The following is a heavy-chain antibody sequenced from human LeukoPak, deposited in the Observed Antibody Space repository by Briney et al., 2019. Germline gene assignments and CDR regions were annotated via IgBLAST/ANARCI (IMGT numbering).Heavy chain of an antibody. V-gene: IGHV4-39*01. Sequence: SETLSLTCTVSGGSISSSSHYWGWIRQPPGQGLEWIGSIYYSGSTYYNPSLKSRVTISVDTSKNQFSLKLSSVTAADPAVYYCASHNSGSIVVVPGWFDPWGQGTLVTVSS. D-gene: IGHD3-22*01. CDR1: GGSISSSSHY. CDR2: IYYSGST. J-gene: IGHJ5*02. CDR3: ASHNSGSIVVVPGWFDP.